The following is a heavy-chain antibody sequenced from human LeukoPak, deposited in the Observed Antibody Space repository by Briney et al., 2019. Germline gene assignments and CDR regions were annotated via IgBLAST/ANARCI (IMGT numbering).Heavy chain of an antibody. V-gene: IGHV3-30*18. CDR1: GFTSSSYG. D-gene: IGHD1-26*01. CDR3: AKDRVPWELLPADY. J-gene: IGHJ4*02. Sequence: RGSLRHSCAATGFTSSSYGMHWVRQAPGKGLEWVAVISYDGSNKYYADSVKGRFTISRDNSKNTLYLQMNSLRAEDTAVYYCAKDRVPWELLPADYWGQGTLVTVSS. CDR2: ISYDGSNK.